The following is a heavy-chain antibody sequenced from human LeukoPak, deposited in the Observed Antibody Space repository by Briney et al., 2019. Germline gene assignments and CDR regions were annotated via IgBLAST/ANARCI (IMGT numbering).Heavy chain of an antibody. J-gene: IGHJ3*02. CDR3: ASSLDGEAFDI. CDR2: IIPIFGTA. D-gene: IGHD3-10*01. V-gene: IGHV1-69*05. Sequence: SVKVSCKASGGTFSSYAISWVRQAPGQGLEWMGGIIPIFGTANYAQKFQGRVTITTDESTSTAYMELSSLRSEDTAVYYCASSLDGEAFDIWGQGTMVIVSS. CDR1: GGTFSSYA.